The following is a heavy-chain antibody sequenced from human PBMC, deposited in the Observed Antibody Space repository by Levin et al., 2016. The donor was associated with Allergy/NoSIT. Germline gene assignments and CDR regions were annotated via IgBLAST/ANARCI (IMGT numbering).Heavy chain of an antibody. CDR3: ARISTQTWYDY. CDR2: ISSSSSYK. Sequence: GESLKISCAVSGFTFSSYSMNWVRQAPGKGLEWISAISSSSSYKYYADSVKGRFTISRDNAENSLYLQMDSLIVEDTAVYYCARISTQTWYDYWGQGTLVAVSS. J-gene: IGHJ4*02. V-gene: IGHV3-21*01. CDR1: GFTFSSYS. D-gene: IGHD2/OR15-2a*01.